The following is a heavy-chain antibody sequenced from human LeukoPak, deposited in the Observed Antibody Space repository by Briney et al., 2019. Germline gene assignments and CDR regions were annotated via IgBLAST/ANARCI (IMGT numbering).Heavy chain of an antibody. CDR1: GFTFSSYA. CDR3: ARDLLAMIVVVMNHYYGMDV. V-gene: IGHV3-30-3*01. CDR2: ISYDGSNK. Sequence: GGSLRLSCAASGFTFSSYAMHWVRQAPGKGLEWVAVISYDGSNKYYADSVKGRFTISRDNSKNTLYLQMNSLRAEDTAVYYCARDLLAMIVVVMNHYYGMDVWGQGTTVTVSS. J-gene: IGHJ6*02. D-gene: IGHD3-22*01.